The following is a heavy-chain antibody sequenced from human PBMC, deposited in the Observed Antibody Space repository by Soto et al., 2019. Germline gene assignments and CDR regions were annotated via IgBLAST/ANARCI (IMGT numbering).Heavy chain of an antibody. D-gene: IGHD4-17*01. Sequence: WASVKVSCKASGYTFTGYYMHWVRQAPGQGLEWMGWINPNSGGTNYAQKFQGRVTMTRDTSISTAYMELSRLRSDDTAVYYCAREGGYGGNSGGSYGMDVWGQGTTVTVSS. CDR3: AREGGYGGNSGGSYGMDV. CDR1: GYTFTGYY. V-gene: IGHV1-2*02. CDR2: INPNSGGT. J-gene: IGHJ6*02.